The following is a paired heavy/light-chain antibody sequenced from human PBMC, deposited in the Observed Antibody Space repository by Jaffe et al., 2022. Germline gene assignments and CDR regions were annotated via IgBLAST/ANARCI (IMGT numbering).Light chain of an antibody. CDR2: LGS. Sequence: DIVMTQSPLSLPVTPGEPASISCRSSQSLLHSNGYNYLDWYLQKPGQSPQLLIYLGSNRASGVPDRFSGSGSGTDFTLKISRVEAEDVGVYYCMQALQTPCTFGQGTKLEIK. J-gene: IGKJ2*02. V-gene: IGKV2-28*01. CDR1: QSLLHSNGYNY. CDR3: MQALQTPCT.
Heavy chain of an antibody. Sequence: EVQLVQSGAEVKKPGATVKISCKVSGYTFTDYYMHWVQQAPGKGLEWMGLVDPEDGETIYAEKFQGRVTITADTSTDTAYMELSSLRSEDTAVYYCAASSTVVPAARAGWFDPWGQGTLVTVSS. D-gene: IGHD2-2*01. CDR3: AASSTVVPAARAGWFDP. CDR1: GYTFTDYY. J-gene: IGHJ5*02. CDR2: VDPEDGET. V-gene: IGHV1-69-2*01.